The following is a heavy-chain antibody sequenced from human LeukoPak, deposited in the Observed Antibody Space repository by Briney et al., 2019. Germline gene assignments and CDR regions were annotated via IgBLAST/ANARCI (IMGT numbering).Heavy chain of an antibody. V-gene: IGHV3-21*04. J-gene: IGHJ6*03. CDR2: ISSNGYI. CDR1: GFTFSTYI. Sequence: RGSLRLSRAASGFTFSTYIINWARQAPGKGLEWVSFISSNGYIYYADPLKGRFTISRNNAKNSLYLQINSLRAEDTAVYYCSRVDAYYYYYLDVWGKGTTVTVSS. CDR3: SRVDAYYYYYLDV.